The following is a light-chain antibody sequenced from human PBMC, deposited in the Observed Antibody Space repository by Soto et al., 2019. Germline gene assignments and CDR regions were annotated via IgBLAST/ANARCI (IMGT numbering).Light chain of an antibody. CDR1: QSISSW. CDR3: QQYNNWPPWT. V-gene: IGKV1-5*03. J-gene: IGKJ1*01. CDR2: KAS. Sequence: DIQMTQSPSTLSASVGDRVTITCRASQSISSWLAWYQQKPGTAPNLLIYKASTLQSGVPSRFSGSGSGTEFTLTISSLQSEDFAVYYCQQYNNWPPWTFGQGTKVDIK.